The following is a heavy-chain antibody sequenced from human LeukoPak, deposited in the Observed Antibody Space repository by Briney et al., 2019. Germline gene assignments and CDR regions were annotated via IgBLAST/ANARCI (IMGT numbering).Heavy chain of an antibody. CDR3: ARDKGGYYEFFDY. Sequence: SVKVSCKASGYTFTSYGISWVRQAPGQGLEWMGGIIPIFGTANYAQKFQGRVTITADESTSTAYMELSSLRSEDTAVYYCARDKGGYYEFFDYWGQGTLVTVSS. CDR2: IIPIFGTA. V-gene: IGHV1-69*13. J-gene: IGHJ4*02. CDR1: GYTFTSYG. D-gene: IGHD3-22*01.